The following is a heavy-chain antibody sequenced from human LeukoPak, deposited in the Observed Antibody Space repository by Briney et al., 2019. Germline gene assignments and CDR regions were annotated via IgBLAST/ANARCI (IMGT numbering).Heavy chain of an antibody. Sequence: QSGGSLRLSCAASGFTFSTYSMHWVRQAPGKVLQWVALISYDGSKRYYTDSVEGRFTISRDNSKNTLYLQMDSLRAEDTAVYYCAVVTMGEESNWGQGTLVTVFS. CDR1: GFTFSTYS. V-gene: IGHV3-30*04. CDR3: AVVTMGEESN. D-gene: IGHD4-23*01. J-gene: IGHJ4*02. CDR2: ISYDGSKR.